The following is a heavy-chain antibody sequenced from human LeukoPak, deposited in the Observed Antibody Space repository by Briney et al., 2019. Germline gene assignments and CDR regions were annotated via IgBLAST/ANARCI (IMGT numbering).Heavy chain of an antibody. Sequence: ASVKVSCKASGGTFSSYAISWVRQAPGQGLEWMGGIIPIFGTANYAQKFQGRVTITTDESTSTAYMELSSLRSEDTAVYYCARAPYYDILTGYSGFDYWGQGTLVTVSS. CDR1: GGTFSSYA. V-gene: IGHV1-69*05. CDR2: IIPIFGTA. J-gene: IGHJ4*02. D-gene: IGHD3-9*01. CDR3: ARAPYYDILTGYSGFDY.